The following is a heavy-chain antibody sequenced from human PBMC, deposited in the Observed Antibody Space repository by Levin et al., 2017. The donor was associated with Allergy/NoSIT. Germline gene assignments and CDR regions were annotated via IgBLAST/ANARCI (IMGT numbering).Heavy chain of an antibody. CDR3: ARDLSMSYAESWGY. Sequence: PGGSLRLSCAASGFTIGSYGMHWVRQAPGKGLEWVATISFDGAKKDYADSVKGRFTISRDNFKNTVYLQMNSLRAEDTAVYYCARDLSMSYAESWGYWGQGTLVTVSS. CDR2: ISFDGAKK. V-gene: IGHV3-33*01. J-gene: IGHJ4*02. CDR1: GFTIGSYG. D-gene: IGHD3-16*01.